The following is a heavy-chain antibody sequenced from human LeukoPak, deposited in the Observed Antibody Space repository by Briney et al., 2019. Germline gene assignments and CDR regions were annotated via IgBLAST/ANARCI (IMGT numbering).Heavy chain of an antibody. CDR1: GFTFSNYA. V-gene: IGHV3-23*01. D-gene: IGHD3-9*01. Sequence: PGASLRLSCAASGFTFSNYAMSWVRQARGKGLEWVSAITGSGGNTYYADSVKGRFTISRDNSKNTVFLQMNSLRAEDTAVYYCAKWGDYDVLTGYYVSDYWGQGTLVTVSS. J-gene: IGHJ4*02. CDR2: ITGSGGNT. CDR3: AKWGDYDVLTGYYVSDY.